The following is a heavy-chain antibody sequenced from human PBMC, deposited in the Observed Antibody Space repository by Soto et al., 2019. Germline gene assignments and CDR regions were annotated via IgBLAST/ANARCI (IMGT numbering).Heavy chain of an antibody. J-gene: IGHJ3*01. V-gene: IGHV1-46*03. CDR2: ISPSSGGT. D-gene: IGHD6-13*01. CDR3: SRSIITTAGTDAFDL. CDR1: GYTFTSYY. Sequence: QVQLVQSGAEVKKPGASVRVSCKASGYTFTSYYIHWVRQAPGHGPEWMGMISPSSGGTDYAQKFQGRDTMTRDTSTSTVYMELRSLRSEDTAVYYCSRSIITTAGTDAFDLWGQGTLVTVSS.